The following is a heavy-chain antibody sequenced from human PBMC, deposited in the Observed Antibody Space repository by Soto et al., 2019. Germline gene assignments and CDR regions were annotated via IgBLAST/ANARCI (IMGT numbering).Heavy chain of an antibody. CDR2: IKNDGSGT. Sequence: EVQLVESGGGLVQPGGSLRLSCAASGFTFSNYWMHWVRQVPGKRLVWVSRIKNDGSGTYYADSVKGRLTMSRDNAKNTLYLQMNSLRAEDTAVYYCARGDGDYYDGNGYLGRHWGQGTLVTVSS. V-gene: IGHV3-74*01. D-gene: IGHD3-22*01. J-gene: IGHJ4*02. CDR3: ARGDGDYYDGNGYLGRH. CDR1: GFTFSNYW.